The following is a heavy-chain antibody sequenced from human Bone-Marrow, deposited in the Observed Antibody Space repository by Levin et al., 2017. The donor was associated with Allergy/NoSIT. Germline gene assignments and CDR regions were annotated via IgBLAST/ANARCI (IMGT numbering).Heavy chain of an antibody. V-gene: IGHV4-61*02. CDR2: LYNSGTT. CDR1: GDSITSGSSY. Sequence: SETLSLTCTVSGDSITSGSSYWRWIRQPAGKGLEWIGRLYNSGTTNYKPSLKSRVTILVDTSNNKFSLRLSSVTAADTAVYYCARGRYLDWGVDAFDIWGQGTMVTVSS. J-gene: IGHJ3*02. D-gene: IGHD3-9*01. CDR3: ARGRYLDWGVDAFDI.